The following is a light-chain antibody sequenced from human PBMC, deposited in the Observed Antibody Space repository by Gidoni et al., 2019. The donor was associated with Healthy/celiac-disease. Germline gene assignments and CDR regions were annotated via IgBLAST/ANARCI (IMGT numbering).Light chain of an antibody. CDR1: SSNIGAGYA. CDR3: QSYDSSLSVV. CDR2: GNS. V-gene: IGLV1-40*01. Sequence: QSVLTQPPSVSGAPGQRVTISCTGSSSNIGAGYAVPWYQQLPGTAPKLLIYGNSNRPSGVPDRFSGSKSGTSASLAITGLQAEDAADYYCQSYDSSLSVVFGGGTKLTVL. J-gene: IGLJ2*01.